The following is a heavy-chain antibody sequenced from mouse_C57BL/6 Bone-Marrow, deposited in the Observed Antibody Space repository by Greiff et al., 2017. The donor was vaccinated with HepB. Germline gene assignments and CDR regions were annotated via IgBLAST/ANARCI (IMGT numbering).Heavy chain of an antibody. J-gene: IGHJ3*01. CDR2: IRNKANGYTT. CDR1: GFTFTDYY. CDR3: ARNWAWFAY. D-gene: IGHD4-1*01. V-gene: IGHV7-3*01. Sequence: EASGFTFTDYYMSWVRQPPGKALEWLGFIRNKANGYTTEYSASVKGRFTISSDNSQSILYLQMNALRAEDSATYYCARNWAWFAYWGQGTLVTVSA.